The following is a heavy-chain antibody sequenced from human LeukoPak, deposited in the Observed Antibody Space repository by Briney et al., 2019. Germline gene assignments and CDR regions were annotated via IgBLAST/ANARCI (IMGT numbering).Heavy chain of an antibody. CDR3: ARPGIAVAGEFFDY. CDR2: TSRSGTTT. J-gene: IGHJ4*02. V-gene: IGHV3-48*03. D-gene: IGHD6-19*01. Sequence: GGSLRLSCAASGFTFSSYEMNWVHQAPGKGLAWLSFTSRSGTTTNYADSVKGRFTISRDNAKNSLYLQMNSLRAEDTAVYYCARPGIAVAGEFFDYWGQGTLVTVSS. CDR1: GFTFSSYE.